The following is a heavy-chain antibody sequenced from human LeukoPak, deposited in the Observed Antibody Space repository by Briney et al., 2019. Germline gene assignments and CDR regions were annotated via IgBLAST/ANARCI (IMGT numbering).Heavy chain of an antibody. Sequence: SETLSLTCTVSGGSISSSSYYWGWIRQPPGKGLEWIGSIYYSGSTYYNPSLKSRVTISVDTSKNQFSLKLSSVTAADTAVYYCARQRTEGHVAFDIWGQGTMVTVSS. J-gene: IGHJ3*02. CDR3: ARQRTEGHVAFDI. CDR1: GGSISSSSYY. CDR2: IYYSGST. V-gene: IGHV4-39*01.